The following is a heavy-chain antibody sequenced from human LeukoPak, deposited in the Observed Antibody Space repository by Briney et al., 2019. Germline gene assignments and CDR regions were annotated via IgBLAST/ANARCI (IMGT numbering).Heavy chain of an antibody. CDR3: VHRTSVTSVDH. J-gene: IGHJ4*02. CDR1: GFSLNTHAVV. Sequence: SGPTLSKPTQTLTLTCTFSGFSLNTHAVVVGWVRQPPGQALEWLTFIYGDDDKRYSPSLESRLTITKDTSKNQVVLTMTDMDYVDTATYYCVHRTSVTSVDHWGQGTLVTVSS. V-gene: IGHV2-5*02. CDR2: IYGDDDK. D-gene: IGHD4-17*01.